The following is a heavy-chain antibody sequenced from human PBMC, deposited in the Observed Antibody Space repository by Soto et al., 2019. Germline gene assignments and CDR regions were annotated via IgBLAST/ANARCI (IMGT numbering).Heavy chain of an antibody. V-gene: IGHV3-11*06. Sequence: PGGSLRLSCAASGFTFSDYYMSWIRQAPGKGLEWVSYISSSSSYTNYADSVKGRFTISRDNAKNSLYLQMNSLRAEDTAVYYCARGGYCSSTSCYPYYYYYGMDVWGPGTTVTVSS. CDR2: ISSSSSYT. D-gene: IGHD2-2*01. CDR1: GFTFSDYY. CDR3: ARGGYCSSTSCYPYYYYYGMDV. J-gene: IGHJ6*02.